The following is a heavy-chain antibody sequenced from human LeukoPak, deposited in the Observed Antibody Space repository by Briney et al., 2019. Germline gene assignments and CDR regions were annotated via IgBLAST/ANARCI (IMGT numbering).Heavy chain of an antibody. V-gene: IGHV3-30-3*01. CDR1: GFTFSSYA. D-gene: IGHD3-22*01. CDR3: AREREAYYYDSSGYPPGDAFDI. Sequence: PGGSLRLSCAASGFTFSSYAMHWVRQAPGKGLEWVAVISYDGSNKYYADSVKGRFTISRDNSKNTLYLQMNSLRAEDTAVYYCAREREAYYYDSSGYPPGDAFDIWGQGTMVTVSS. J-gene: IGHJ3*02. CDR2: ISYDGSNK.